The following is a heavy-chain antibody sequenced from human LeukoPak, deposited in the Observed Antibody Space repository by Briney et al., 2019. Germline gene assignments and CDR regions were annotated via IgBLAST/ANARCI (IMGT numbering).Heavy chain of an antibody. J-gene: IGHJ4*02. D-gene: IGHD5-18*01. CDR2: IKQDGSKK. CDR1: GFPFSSYW. CDR3: AGTQLPFDY. Sequence: GGSLRLSCVASGFPFSSYWMTWVRQAPGKGLEWVANIKQDGSKKSYVDSVKGRFTISRDNAKNSLYLQMNSLRAEDTAVYYCAGTQLPFDYWGQGTLVTVSS. V-gene: IGHV3-7*01.